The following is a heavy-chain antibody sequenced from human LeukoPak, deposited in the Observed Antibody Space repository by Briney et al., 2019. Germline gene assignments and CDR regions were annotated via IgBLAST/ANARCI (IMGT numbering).Heavy chain of an antibody. V-gene: IGHV1-8*01. Sequence: ASVKVSCKASGYTFTSYDINWVRQATGQGLEWMGWMNPNSGNTGYAQKFQGRVTMTRNTSISTAYMELSSLRAEDTAVYYCARDQSLELRHYGDYEDYFDYWGQGTLVTVSS. J-gene: IGHJ4*02. CDR3: ARDQSLELRHYGDYEDYFDY. D-gene: IGHD4-17*01. CDR1: GYTFTSYD. CDR2: MNPNSGNT.